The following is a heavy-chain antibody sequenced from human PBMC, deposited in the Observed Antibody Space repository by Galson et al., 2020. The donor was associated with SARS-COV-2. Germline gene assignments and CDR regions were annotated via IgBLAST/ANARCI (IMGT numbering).Heavy chain of an antibody. V-gene: IGHV3-30*04. CDR3: IPKDIRVE. Sequence: GESLKISCVASGFTFSSHALHWVRQAPGKGLEWVAVIAFDGTDDYYADSVKGRFTISRDNSKNTLYLQMNSLKVEDTAVYYCIPKDIRVEGGQGTLVTVSS. CDR1: GFTFSSHA. CDR2: IAFDGTDD. J-gene: IGHJ4*02. D-gene: IGHD2-15*01.